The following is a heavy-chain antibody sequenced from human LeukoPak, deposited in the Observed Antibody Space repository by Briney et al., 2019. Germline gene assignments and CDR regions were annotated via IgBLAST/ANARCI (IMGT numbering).Heavy chain of an antibody. CDR3: ARGSVTVTTYVDY. J-gene: IGHJ4*02. CDR2: IIPILGIA. D-gene: IGHD4-17*01. Sequence: SVKVSCKASGGTFSSYAISWVRQAPGQGLEWMGRIIPILGIANYAQKFQGRVTITADKSTSTAYMELSSLRSEDTAVYYCARGSVTVTTYVDYWGQGTWSPSPQ. V-gene: IGHV1-69*04. CDR1: GGTFSSYA.